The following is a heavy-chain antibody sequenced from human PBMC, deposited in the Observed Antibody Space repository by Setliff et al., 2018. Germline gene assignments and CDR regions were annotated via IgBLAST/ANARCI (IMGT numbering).Heavy chain of an antibody. CDR2: TIPIFGTT. V-gene: IGHV1-69*05. D-gene: IGHD3-16*02. CDR1: GGTFSTYG. CDR3: ARRPGYRSAHSNESY. J-gene: IGHJ4*02. Sequence: GASVKVSCKASGGTFSTYGISWVRQAPGQGLEWMGGTIPIFGTTNYAQKFQGRVTITRDTAISTAYMELGSLRSEDTAVYYCARRPGYRSAHSNESYWGQGTLVTVSS.